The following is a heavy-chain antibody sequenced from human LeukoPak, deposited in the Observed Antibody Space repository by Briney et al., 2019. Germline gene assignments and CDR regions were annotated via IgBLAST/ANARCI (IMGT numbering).Heavy chain of an antibody. V-gene: IGHV3-53*01. J-gene: IGHJ2*01. CDR2: IYSGGST. CDR1: GFSVSSNY. Sequence: GGSLRLSCAASGFSVSSNYMSWVRQAPGKGLEWVSVIYSGGSTYYADSVKGRFTISRDNSKNTLYLQMKSLRAEDTAVYYCAKDIVVVPAPVGYFDLWGRGTLVTVSS. CDR3: AKDIVVVPAPVGYFDL. D-gene: IGHD2-2*01.